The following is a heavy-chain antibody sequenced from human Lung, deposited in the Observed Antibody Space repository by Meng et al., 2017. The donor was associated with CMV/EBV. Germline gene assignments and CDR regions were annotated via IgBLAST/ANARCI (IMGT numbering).Heavy chain of an antibody. D-gene: IGHD3-22*01. Sequence: GEXXKISCAASGFTFSSYAMSWVRQAPGKGLEWVSAISGSGGSTYYADSVKGQFTISRDNSKNTLYLQMNSLRAEDTAVYYCAKSYYDSSGYYYNWGQGTXVTVSS. CDR1: GFTFSSYA. V-gene: IGHV3-23*01. J-gene: IGHJ4*02. CDR3: AKSYYDSSGYYYN. CDR2: ISGSGGST.